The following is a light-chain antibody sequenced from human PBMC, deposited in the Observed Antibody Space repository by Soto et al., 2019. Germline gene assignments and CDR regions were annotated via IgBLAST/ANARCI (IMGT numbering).Light chain of an antibody. CDR2: SAS. J-gene: IGKJ4*01. Sequence: IQVTQSPSSVSASVGDRVTITCRASQPISSWLAWYQQKPGQPPNLLIYSASTLRSGVPSRFSGNESGTLFTITITNLQPEDFATYYCQQASSFPLTFGGGTKVEVK. CDR1: QPISSW. V-gene: IGKV1-12*01. CDR3: QQASSFPLT.